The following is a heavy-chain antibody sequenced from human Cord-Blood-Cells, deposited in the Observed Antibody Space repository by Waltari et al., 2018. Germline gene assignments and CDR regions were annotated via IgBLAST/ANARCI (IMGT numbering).Heavy chain of an antibody. V-gene: IGHV3-30-3*02. J-gene: IGHJ4*02. D-gene: IGHD6-19*01. CDR2: ISYDGSNK. CDR3: AEAVAGHPFDY. CDR1: GFTFSSYA. Sequence: QVQLVESGGGVVQPGRSLRLSCAASGFTFSSYAMHWVRQAPGKGREWVAVISYDGSNKYYADAVKGRFTISRDNSKNTLYLQMNSLRAEDTAVYYCAEAVAGHPFDYWGQGTLVTVSS.